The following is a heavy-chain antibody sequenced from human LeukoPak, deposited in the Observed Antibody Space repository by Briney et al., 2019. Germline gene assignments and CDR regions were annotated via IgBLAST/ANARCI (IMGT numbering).Heavy chain of an antibody. J-gene: IGHJ4*02. CDR1: GGSISSFY. CDR2: VYYSGST. V-gene: IGHV4-59*12. D-gene: IGHD2-21*02. Sequence: VKPSETLSLTCTVSGGSISSFYWSWIRQPPGKGLGWIGYVYYSGSTNYNPSLKSRVTISVDTSKKQFSLKLSSVTAADTAVYYCARERAYCGADCYRYFDYWGQGTLVTVSS. CDR3: ARERAYCGADCYRYFDY.